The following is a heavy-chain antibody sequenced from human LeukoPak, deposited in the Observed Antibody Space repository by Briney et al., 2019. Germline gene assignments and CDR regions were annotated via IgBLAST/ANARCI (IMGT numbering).Heavy chain of an antibody. CDR3: ARDNSVEDTAWWFDP. CDR2: INPSGGST. CDR1: GYTFTSYY. Sequence: ASVKVSCKASGYTFTSYYMHWVRQAPGQGLEWMGIINPSGGSTSYAQKFQGRVTMTRDMSTSTDYMELSSLKSEDTAVYYCARDNSVEDTAWWFDPWGQGTLVTVSS. J-gene: IGHJ5*02. V-gene: IGHV1-46*01. D-gene: IGHD4-23*01.